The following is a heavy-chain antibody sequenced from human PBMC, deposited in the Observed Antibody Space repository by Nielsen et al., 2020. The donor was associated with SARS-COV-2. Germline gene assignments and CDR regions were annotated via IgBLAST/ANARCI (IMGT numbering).Heavy chain of an antibody. V-gene: IGHV3-20*04. CDR2: INWNGGST. Sequence: GGSLRLSCAASGFTFSSYAMSWVRQAPGKGLEWVSGINWNGGSTGYADSVKGRFTISRDNAKNSLYLQMNSLRAEDTALYYCATSRYGDYYYYYGMDVWGQGTTVTVSS. CDR1: GFTFSSYA. D-gene: IGHD4-17*01. CDR3: ATSRYGDYYYYYGMDV. J-gene: IGHJ6*02.